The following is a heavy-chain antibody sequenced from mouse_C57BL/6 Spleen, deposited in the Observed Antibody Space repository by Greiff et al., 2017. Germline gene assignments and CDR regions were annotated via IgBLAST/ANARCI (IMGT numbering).Heavy chain of an antibody. J-gene: IGHJ2*01. CDR3: ARVGYYVDY. V-gene: IGHV1-61*01. CDR1: GYTFTSYW. Sequence: QVQLQQPGAELVRPGSSVKLSCKASGYTFTSYWMDWVKQRPGQGLEWIGNIYPSDSETHYNQKFKDKATLTVDKSSSTAYMQLSSLTSEDSAVYYCARVGYYVDYWGQGTTRTVSS. CDR2: IYPSDSET.